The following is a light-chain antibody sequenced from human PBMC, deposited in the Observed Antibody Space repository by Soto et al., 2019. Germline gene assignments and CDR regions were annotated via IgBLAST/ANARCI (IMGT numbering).Light chain of an antibody. V-gene: IGKV1-5*01. Sequence: DIQMTQSPSTLSASVGDRVSITCRASQNIDKWLAWYQQKPQKAPKLLIFDASTVESGVPSRFSGSGSGTEFTLTISSLQYHDFATFYCQQYNTYQGTFGQGTKLDIK. CDR1: QNIDKW. CDR2: DAS. CDR3: QQYNTYQGT. J-gene: IGKJ1*01.